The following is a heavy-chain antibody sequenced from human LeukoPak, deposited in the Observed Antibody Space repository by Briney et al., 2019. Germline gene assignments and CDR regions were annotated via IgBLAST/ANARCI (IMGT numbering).Heavy chain of an antibody. CDR3: ARDRTVN. V-gene: IGHV3-66*01. CDR2: IYAGGGT. CDR1: GFTVSSNY. Sequence: GGSLRLSCAASGFTVSSNYMSWVRQAPGKGLEWVSVIYAGGGTYYADSVKGRFTISRDKSKNTLYLQMNTLRAEDTAVYYCARDRTVNWGQGTLVTASS. J-gene: IGHJ4*02. D-gene: IGHD4-11*01.